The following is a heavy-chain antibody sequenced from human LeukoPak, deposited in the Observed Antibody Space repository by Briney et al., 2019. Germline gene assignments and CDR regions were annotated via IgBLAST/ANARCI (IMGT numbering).Heavy chain of an antibody. CDR2: IWYDGSYK. CDR3: AKVVQYTASTGTGLDY. V-gene: IGHV3-33*06. J-gene: IGHJ4*02. CDR1: GFTFFKYG. D-gene: IGHD6-13*01. Sequence: GGSLRLSCAASGFTFFKYGMDWVRQAPGKGMDWVAVIWYDGSYKYYADSVRGRFTISRDNSKNTLYLHMDSLRAEDTAIYYCAKVVQYTASTGTGLDYWGRGTLVTVSS.